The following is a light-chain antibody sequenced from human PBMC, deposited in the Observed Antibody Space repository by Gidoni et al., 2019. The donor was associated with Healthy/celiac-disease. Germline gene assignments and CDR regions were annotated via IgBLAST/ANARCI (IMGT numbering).Light chain of an antibody. CDR3: NSRDSSGNHVV. J-gene: IGLJ2*01. Sequence: SSELTQDPAVSVAFGQTVRITCQGDSLRSYYASRYQQKPGQAPVLVIYVKNNRPSGIPDRFSGSSSGNTASLTITGAQAEDEADYYCNSRDSSGNHVVFGGGTKLTVL. CDR1: SLRSYY. CDR2: VKN. V-gene: IGLV3-19*01.